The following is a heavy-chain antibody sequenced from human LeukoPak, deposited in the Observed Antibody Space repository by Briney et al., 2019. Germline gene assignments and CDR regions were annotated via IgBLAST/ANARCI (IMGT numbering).Heavy chain of an antibody. CDR1: GFSFGSYS. V-gene: IGHV3-21*01. CDR3: ATTRAPSNGRVLYYMDV. J-gene: IGHJ6*03. Sequence: PGGSLRLSCAASGFSFGSYSMNRVRQAPGKALEWVSSIMSSSRNIYYADSVKGRFTISRDNAKNSLYLQLSSLRAEDTAVYYCATTRAPSNGRVLYYMDVWGKGTTVTVSS. D-gene: IGHD3-3*01. CDR2: IMSSSRNI.